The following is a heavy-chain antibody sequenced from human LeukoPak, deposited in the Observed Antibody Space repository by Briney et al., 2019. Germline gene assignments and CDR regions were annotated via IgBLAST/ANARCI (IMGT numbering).Heavy chain of an antibody. CDR1: GFTFTSYW. CDR3: ARGGTRGYSPSDY. J-gene: IGHJ4*02. CDR2: IKQDGSEK. V-gene: IGHV3-7*01. D-gene: IGHD5-18*01. Sequence: GGSLRLSCAASGFTFTSYWMTWVRQAPGKGLEWVANIKQDGSEKYYVDFVKGRFAVSRDNAQNSLFLQMNSLRVEDTAVYYCARGGTRGYSPSDYWGQGTLVIVSS.